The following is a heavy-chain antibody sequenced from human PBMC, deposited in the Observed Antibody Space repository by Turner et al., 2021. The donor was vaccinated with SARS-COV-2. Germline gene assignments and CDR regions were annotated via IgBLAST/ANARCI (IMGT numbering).Heavy chain of an antibody. V-gene: IGHV4-39*01. J-gene: IGHJ2*01. CDR2: MYYSGST. Sequence: QLQLQESGPGLVKPSETLSLTCTVSGGSISSSSYYWGWIRQPPGKGLEWIGSMYYSGSTYYNPSLKSRVTISVDTSTNQFSLKLSSVTAADTAVYYCARRSSRLGNWYFDLWGRGTLVTVSS. CDR3: ARRSSRLGNWYFDL. CDR1: GGSISSSSYY. D-gene: IGHD2-15*01.